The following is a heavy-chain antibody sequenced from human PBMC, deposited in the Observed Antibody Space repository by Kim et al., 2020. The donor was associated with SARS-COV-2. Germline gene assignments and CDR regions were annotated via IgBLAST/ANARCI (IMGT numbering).Heavy chain of an antibody. CDR1: GGTFSSYA. J-gene: IGHJ6*02. CDR2: IIPILGIA. V-gene: IGHV1-69*04. Sequence: SVKVSCKASGGTFSSYAISWVRQAPGQGLEWMGRIIPILGIANYAQKFQGRVTITADKSTSTAYMELSSLRSEDTAVYYCASEGMAIAAAGTGYYYGMDVWGQGTTVTVSS. CDR3: ASEGMAIAAAGTGYYYGMDV. D-gene: IGHD6-13*01.